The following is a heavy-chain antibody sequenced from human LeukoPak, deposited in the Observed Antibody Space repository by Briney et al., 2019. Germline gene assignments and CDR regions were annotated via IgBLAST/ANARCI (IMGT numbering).Heavy chain of an antibody. D-gene: IGHD1-26*01. J-gene: IGHJ4*02. Sequence: PGGSLRLSCAASGFTFSSYAMSWVRQAPGKGLEWVSAISGSGGSTYYADSVKGRFTISRDNSKNTLYLQMNSLRAEDTTVYYCARDDGSYSRSPGFDSWGQGTLVTVSS. V-gene: IGHV3-23*01. CDR2: ISGSGGST. CDR3: ARDDGSYSRSPGFDS. CDR1: GFTFSSYA.